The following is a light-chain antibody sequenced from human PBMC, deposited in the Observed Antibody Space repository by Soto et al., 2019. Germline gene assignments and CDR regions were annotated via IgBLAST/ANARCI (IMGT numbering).Light chain of an antibody. CDR2: GNS. V-gene: IGLV1-40*01. CDR3: QSYDSSLSGSV. CDR1: SSNIGAGYD. Sequence: QSVLTQPPSVSGAPGQRVTISCTGSSSNIGAGYDVHWYQHLPGTAPKLLIYGNSNRPSGVPDRFSGSKSGTSASLAITGVQAEDEADYYCQSYDSSLSGSVFGGGTKLTVL. J-gene: IGLJ2*01.